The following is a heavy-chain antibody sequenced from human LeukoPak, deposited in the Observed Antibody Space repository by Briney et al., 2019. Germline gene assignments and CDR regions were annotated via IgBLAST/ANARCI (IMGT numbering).Heavy chain of an antibody. CDR1: GYTFTNYD. D-gene: IGHD3-16*01. V-gene: IGHV1-8*01. CDR2: MSPKSGNT. J-gene: IGHJ4*02. CDR3: AKDQGDLVPLDY. Sequence: GASVKVSCKASGYTFTNYDLNWVRQATGQGLEWMGWMSPKSGNTGYGKKFQGRVTMTRNTSISTAYMELSSLRAEDTAVYYCAKDQGDLVPLDYWGQGTLVTVSS.